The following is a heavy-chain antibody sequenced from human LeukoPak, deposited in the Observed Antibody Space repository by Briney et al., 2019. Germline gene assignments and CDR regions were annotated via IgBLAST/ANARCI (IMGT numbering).Heavy chain of an antibody. CDR2: IYYSGST. Sequence: PSETLSLTCTVSGGSISSSSYYWGWIRQPPGKGLEWIGSIYYSGSTYYNPSLKSRVTISVDTSKNQFSLKLSSVTAADTAVYYCASQPEVMVYAIPFDYWGQGTLVTVSS. CDR3: ASQPEVMVYAIPFDY. V-gene: IGHV4-39*01. D-gene: IGHD2-8*01. J-gene: IGHJ4*02. CDR1: GGSISSSSYY.